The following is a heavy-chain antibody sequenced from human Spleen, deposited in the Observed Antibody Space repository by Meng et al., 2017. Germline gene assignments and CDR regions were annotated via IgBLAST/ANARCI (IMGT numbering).Heavy chain of an antibody. Sequence: QGRLVQCGAEVKKPGASVKVSCKASGYTFTAYYIHWVRQAPGQGLEWMGRINPNSGDTNYAQKFQGRVTMTRDTSISTAYMELSRLISDDTAVYYCARDASCDHWGQGTLVTVSS. J-gene: IGHJ4*02. CDR2: INPNSGDT. CDR3: ARDASCDH. CDR1: GYTFTAYY. D-gene: IGHD3-16*02. V-gene: IGHV1-2*06.